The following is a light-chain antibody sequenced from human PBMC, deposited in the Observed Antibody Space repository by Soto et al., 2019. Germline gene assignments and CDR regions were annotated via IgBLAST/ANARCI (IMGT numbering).Light chain of an antibody. CDR3: QQYASSPIT. V-gene: IGKV3-20*01. J-gene: IGKJ5*01. Sequence: EIVLTQSPGTLSLSPGERATLSCRASQSVSRNYLAWYQQKPGQAPRLLIYGASSRATGTPDRFSGSGSGTDFTLTISRLEPEDVAVYYCQQYASSPITFGQGTRLEIK. CDR2: GAS. CDR1: QSVSRNY.